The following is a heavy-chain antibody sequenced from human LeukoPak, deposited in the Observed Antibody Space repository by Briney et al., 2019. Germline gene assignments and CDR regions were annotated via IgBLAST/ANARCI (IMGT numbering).Heavy chain of an antibody. CDR2: IYDSGST. CDR3: ARQSISGSSLSYFDY. D-gene: IGHD3-22*01. Sequence: SETLSLTCTVSGASISSYYWSWIRQPPGKGLEWIGNIYDSGSTNYNPSLKSRVTISVDTSKNQCSLKLSSVTAADTAVYYCARQSISGSSLSYFDYWGQGTLVNVSS. CDR1: GASISSYY. J-gene: IGHJ4*02. V-gene: IGHV4-59*01.